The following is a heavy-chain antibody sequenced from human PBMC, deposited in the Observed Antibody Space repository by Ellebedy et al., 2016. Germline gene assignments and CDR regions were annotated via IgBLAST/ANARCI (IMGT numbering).Heavy chain of an antibody. CDR3: TRNAIPAAVFSGGMDV. J-gene: IGHJ6*02. V-gene: IGHV3-74*01. CDR2: INSDGTTT. Sequence: GGSLRLSCAASGFTFSDHYMGWVRQAPGKGLVWVSRINSDGTTTTYADSVKGRFTISRDNAKNTLYLQLNSLRAEDTAMYYCTRNAIPAAVFSGGMDVWGQGTTVTVSS. CDR1: GFTFSDHY. D-gene: IGHD2-2*01.